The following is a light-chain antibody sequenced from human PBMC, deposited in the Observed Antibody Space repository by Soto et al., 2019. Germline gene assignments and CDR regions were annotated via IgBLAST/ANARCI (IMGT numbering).Light chain of an antibody. CDR1: QSVSSSY. Sequence: EILLTQSPGTLSLSPGERATLSCRASQSVSSSYLAWYQQKPGQAPRLLIYGASSRATGIPDRFSGSGSGTDFTLTISRLEPEDFAVYYCQQYGSSRPFGQGTKV. J-gene: IGKJ1*01. V-gene: IGKV3-20*01. CDR3: QQYGSSRP. CDR2: GAS.